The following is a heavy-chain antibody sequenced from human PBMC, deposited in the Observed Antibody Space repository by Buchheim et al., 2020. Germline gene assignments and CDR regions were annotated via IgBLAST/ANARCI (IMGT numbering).Heavy chain of an antibody. J-gene: IGHJ4*02. CDR2: ISYDGSHK. CDR1: GFTFSTYG. Sequence: VQLVESGGGLVKPGGSLRLSCAASGFTFSTYGMHWVRQAPGKGLEWVAVISYDGSHKYYADSVKGRFTISRDNSKNTLDLQMNSLRAEDTAVYYCAKASSGWLVLDYWGQGTL. CDR3: AKASSGWLVLDY. V-gene: IGHV3-30*18. D-gene: IGHD6-19*01.